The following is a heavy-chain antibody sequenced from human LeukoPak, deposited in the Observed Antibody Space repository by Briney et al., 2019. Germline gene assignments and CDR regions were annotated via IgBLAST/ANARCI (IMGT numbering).Heavy chain of an antibody. D-gene: IGHD5-24*01. CDR2: IYYSGST. Sequence: PETLSLTCTVSGGSIRSYYWSWIRQPPGKGLEWIGYIYYSGSTNYNPSLKSRVTISVDTSKNQFSLKLSSVTAADTAVYYCARDGYNGLVDYWGQGTLVTVSS. CDR3: ARDGYNGLVDY. CDR1: GGSIRSYY. J-gene: IGHJ4*02. V-gene: IGHV4-59*01.